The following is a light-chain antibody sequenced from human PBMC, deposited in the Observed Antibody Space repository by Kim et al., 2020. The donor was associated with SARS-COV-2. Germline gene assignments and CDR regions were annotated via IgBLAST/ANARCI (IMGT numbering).Light chain of an antibody. CDR2: GAS. V-gene: IGKV3-15*01. Sequence: SSGKRATLPCRATEGVSSNLARYQQKPGQASRLLNYGASNRANGIPARVSGSGSGTEFTLNISSLQSEDFAVYYCQQYNNWTPSYTLGQGTKLE. CDR3: QQYNNWTPSYT. J-gene: IGKJ2*01. CDR1: EGVSSN.